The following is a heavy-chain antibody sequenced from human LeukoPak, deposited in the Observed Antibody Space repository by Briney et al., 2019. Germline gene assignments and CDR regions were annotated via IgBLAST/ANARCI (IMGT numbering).Heavy chain of an antibody. V-gene: IGHV3-74*01. CDR2: IKGDGSST. J-gene: IGHJ4*02. D-gene: IGHD3/OR15-3a*01. CDR3: ARGAWTAYYLDC. CDR1: GFIFTDYW. Sequence: GGSLRLSCAASGFIFTDYWMHWVRRAPGKGLVWVARIKGDGSSTNCADSVKGRFTISRDNAQNTLYLQMNSLRAEDTAVYYCARGAWTAYYLDCWGQGTLVTVSS.